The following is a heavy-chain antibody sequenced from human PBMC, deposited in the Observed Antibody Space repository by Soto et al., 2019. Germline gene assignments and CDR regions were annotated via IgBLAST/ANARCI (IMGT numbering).Heavy chain of an antibody. J-gene: IGHJ6*02. V-gene: IGHV3-7*01. D-gene: IGHD3-3*01. CDR1: GFTFSSYW. CDR2: IKQDGSEK. CDR3: ARDQGDFWSGYYYSYYYGMDI. Sequence: GGSLRLSCAASGFTFSSYWMSWVRQAPGKGLEWVANIKQDGSEKYYVDSVKGRFTISRDNAKNSLYLQMNSLRAEDTAVYYCARDQGDFWSGYYYSYYYGMDIWGQGTTVTVSS.